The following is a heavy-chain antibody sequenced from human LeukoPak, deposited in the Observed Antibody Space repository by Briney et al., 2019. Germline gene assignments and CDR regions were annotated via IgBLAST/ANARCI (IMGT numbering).Heavy chain of an antibody. CDR2: ISYDGSNK. J-gene: IGHJ4*02. CDR3: ARANSGWYVY. CDR1: GFTFSSYA. V-gene: IGHV3-30-3*01. D-gene: IGHD6-19*01. Sequence: GGSLRLSCAAPGFTFSSYAMHWVRQAPGKGLEWVAVISYDGSNKYYADSVKGRFTISRDNSKNTLYLRMNSLRAEDTAVYYCARANSGWYVYWGQGTLVTVSS.